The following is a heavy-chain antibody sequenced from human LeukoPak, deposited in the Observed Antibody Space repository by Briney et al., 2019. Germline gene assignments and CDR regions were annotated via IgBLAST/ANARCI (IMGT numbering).Heavy chain of an antibody. V-gene: IGHV3-21*01. CDR1: GFTFSSYS. D-gene: IGHD3-10*01. Sequence: GGSLRLSCAASGFTFSSYSMNWVRQAPGKGLEWVSSISSSSSYIYYADSVKGRFTISRDNAKNSLYLQMNSLRAEDTAVYYCARARDRRSGSYLDYWGQGTLVTVSS. CDR2: ISSSSSYI. CDR3: ARARDRRSGSYLDY. J-gene: IGHJ4*02.